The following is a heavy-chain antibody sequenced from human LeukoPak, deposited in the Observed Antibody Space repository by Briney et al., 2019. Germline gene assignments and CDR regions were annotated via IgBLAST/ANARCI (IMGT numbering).Heavy chain of an antibody. CDR1: GFTFSSYT. V-gene: IGHV3-21*01. Sequence: PGGSLRLSCAASGFTFSSYTMTWVRQAPEKGLEWVSSISASSSYIYYADSVKGRFTISRDNAKNSLYLQMNSLRAEDTAVYYCARLAAIAVAGTGYWGQGTLVTVSS. CDR2: ISASSSYI. CDR3: ARLAAIAVAGTGY. J-gene: IGHJ4*02. D-gene: IGHD6-19*01.